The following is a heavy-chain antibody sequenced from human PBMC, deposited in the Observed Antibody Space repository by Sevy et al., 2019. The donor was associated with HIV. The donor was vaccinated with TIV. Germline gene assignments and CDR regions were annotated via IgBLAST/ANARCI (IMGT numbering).Heavy chain of an antibody. V-gene: IGHV3-33*03. J-gene: IGHJ4*02. D-gene: IGHD3-10*01. Sequence: GGSLRLSCAASGFSFRSYGIHWVRQAPGKGLEWVAVIWYDGSKRYYAHSVKDRFTISRDNSENTLYLQMTRLRPEDTAVYYCARGPRWEYYPDYWGQGTLVTVSS. CDR1: GFSFRSYG. CDR2: IWYDGSKR. CDR3: ARGPRWEYYPDY.